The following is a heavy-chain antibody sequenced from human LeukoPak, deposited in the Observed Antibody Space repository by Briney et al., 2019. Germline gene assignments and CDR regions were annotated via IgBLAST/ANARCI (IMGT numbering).Heavy chain of an antibody. CDR2: IYSGGST. J-gene: IGHJ4*02. D-gene: IGHD1-1*01. V-gene: IGHV3-66*02. CDR3: ARWAGTTDDY. Sequence: GGSLRLSCAASGFTVSSNYMSWVRQAPGKGVEWVSVIYSGGSTYYADSVKGRFTISTDNSKNTPYLQMNSLRAEDTAVYYCARWAGTTDDYWGQGTLVTVSS. CDR1: GFTVSSNY.